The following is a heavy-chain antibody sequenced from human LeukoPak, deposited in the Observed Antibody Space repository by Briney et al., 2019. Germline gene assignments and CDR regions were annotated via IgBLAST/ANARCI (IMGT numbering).Heavy chain of an antibody. V-gene: IGHV4-4*09. CDR3: ARHEQDAFDI. CDR2: IYTSGST. Sequence: SETLSLTCTVSGGSISSYYWSWIRQPPGKGLEWIGYIYTSGSTNYNPSLKSRVTISVDTSKNQFSLKLSSVTAADTAVYYCARHEQDAFDIWGQGTMVTVSS. J-gene: IGHJ3*02. CDR1: GGSISSYY. D-gene: IGHD1/OR15-1a*01.